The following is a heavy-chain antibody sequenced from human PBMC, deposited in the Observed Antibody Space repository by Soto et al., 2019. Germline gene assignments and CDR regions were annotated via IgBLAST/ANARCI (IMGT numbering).Heavy chain of an antibody. Sequence: LRLSCAASGFTFSSYGMHWVRQAPGKGLEWVAVISYDGSNKYYADSVKGRFTISRDNSKNTLYLQMNSLRAEDTAVYYCAKRWYSSSSGGDDYWGQGTLVTVSS. CDR3: AKRWYSSSSGGDDY. D-gene: IGHD6-6*01. CDR2: ISYDGSNK. J-gene: IGHJ4*02. V-gene: IGHV3-30*18. CDR1: GFTFSSYG.